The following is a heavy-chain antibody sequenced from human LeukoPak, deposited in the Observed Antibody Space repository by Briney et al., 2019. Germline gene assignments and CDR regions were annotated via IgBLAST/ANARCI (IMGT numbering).Heavy chain of an antibody. J-gene: IGHJ5*02. V-gene: IGHV5-51*01. CDR1: GYSFTSYW. D-gene: IGHD3-9*01. Sequence: GESLKISCKGSGYSFTSYWIGWVRQMPGKGLEWMGIIYPGDSDTRYSPSFQGQVTISADKSISTAYLQLSSLKASDTAMYYCARTNYDILTGYPNWFDPWGQGTLVTVSS. CDR2: IYPGDSDT. CDR3: ARTNYDILTGYPNWFDP.